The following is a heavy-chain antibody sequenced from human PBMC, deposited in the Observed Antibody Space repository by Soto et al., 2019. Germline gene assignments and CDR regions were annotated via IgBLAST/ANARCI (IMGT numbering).Heavy chain of an antibody. CDR2: INSDGSDT. Sequence: GGSLRLSCVASGFTFNTYWMHWVRQVQGKGLVWLSRINSDGSDTSYADSVKGRFTISRDNAKNTLYLQMNSLRDEDTAVYYCARGTAGSWWGQGTLVTVSS. CDR3: ARGTAGSW. D-gene: IGHD3-10*01. CDR1: GFTFNTYW. V-gene: IGHV3-74*01. J-gene: IGHJ4*02.